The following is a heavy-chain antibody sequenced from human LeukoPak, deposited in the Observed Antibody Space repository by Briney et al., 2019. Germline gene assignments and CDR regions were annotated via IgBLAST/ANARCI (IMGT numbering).Heavy chain of an antibody. D-gene: IGHD1-26*01. CDR1: GFTFSSYE. CDR2: ISSSDGTI. J-gene: IGHJ4*02. Sequence: PGGSLRLSCAASGFTFSSYEMNWVRQAPGKGLEWVSYISSSDGTIYYADSVKGRFTNSRDNAKNSLFLQMNSLRAEDTAVYYCAGSMIVGATRSGYFNSWGQGTLVTVSS. CDR3: AGSMIVGATRSGYFNS. V-gene: IGHV3-48*03.